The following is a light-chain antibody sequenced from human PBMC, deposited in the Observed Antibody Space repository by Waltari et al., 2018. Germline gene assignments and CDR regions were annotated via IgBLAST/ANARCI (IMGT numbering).Light chain of an antibody. CDR1: QTISSY. Sequence: DIQMTQSPSSLSASVGDRVTITCRASQTISSYLNWYQQKPGKAPKLLIYAASSLQSGVPSRFSGIGSGPDFTLTISSLQPEDFATYYCQQSYSSPWTFGQGTKVEV. CDR3: QQSYSSPWT. V-gene: IGKV1-39*01. CDR2: AAS. J-gene: IGKJ1*01.